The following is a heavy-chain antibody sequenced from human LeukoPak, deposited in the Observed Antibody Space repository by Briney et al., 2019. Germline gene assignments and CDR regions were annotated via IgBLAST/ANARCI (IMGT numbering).Heavy chain of an antibody. CDR2: LNRGGST. V-gene: IGHV4-34*01. D-gene: IGHD4-23*01. CDR3: ARGTYGGNLFVY. CDR1: GGPFSGYY. Sequence: PSETLSLTCAVYGGPFSGYYWRWIRQPPGKGLEWIGELNRGGSTNYNPSLKSRVTIYVDRSKNQFPLKLSSVTAADTAVYYCARGTYGGNLFVYWGEGTLVTVSS. J-gene: IGHJ4*02.